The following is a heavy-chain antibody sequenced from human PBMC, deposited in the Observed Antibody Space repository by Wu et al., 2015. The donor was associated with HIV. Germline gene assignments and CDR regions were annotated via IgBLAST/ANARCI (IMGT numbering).Heavy chain of an antibody. CDR1: GYTFTGYY. Sequence: QVQLVQSGAEVKKPGASVKVSCKASGYTFTGYYMHWVRQAPGQGLEWMGWINPNSGGTNYAQKFQGRVTMTRDTSISTTYMELSSLRSEDTAVYYCAREGEDGSGYYAYLQHWGQGTLVTVSS. CDR2: INPNSGGT. D-gene: IGHD3-22*01. J-gene: IGHJ1*01. V-gene: IGHV1-2*02. CDR3: AREGEDGSGYYAYLQH.